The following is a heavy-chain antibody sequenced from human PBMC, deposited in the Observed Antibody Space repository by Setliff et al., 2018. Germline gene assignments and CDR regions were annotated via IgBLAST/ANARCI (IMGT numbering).Heavy chain of an antibody. CDR1: RHTFPRNF. CDR2: ISGYNGHK. Sequence: ASVKVSRKAYRHTFPRNFITWVRQAPGRGIEWVGWISGYNGHKEYPQKFRQKGTMTTDTSTSTAYMELQSLIFDDTAIYYCARDLLRRRSWRPDVCDVWGQGTMVTVSS. J-gene: IGHJ3*01. V-gene: IGHV1-18*01. CDR3: ARDLLRRRSWRPDVCDV. D-gene: IGHD1-26*01.